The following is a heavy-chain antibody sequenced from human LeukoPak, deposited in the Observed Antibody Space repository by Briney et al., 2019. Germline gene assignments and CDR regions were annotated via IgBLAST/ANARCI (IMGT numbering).Heavy chain of an antibody. CDR1: GGSISSGGYY. Sequence: SQTLSLTCTVSGGSISSGGYYWSWIRQHPGKGLEWIGYIYYSGSTYYNPSLKSRVTISVDTSKNQFSLKLSSVTAADTAVYHCARGDYSIAGSFDYWGQGTLVTVSS. CDR3: ARGDYSIAGSFDY. CDR2: IYYSGST. J-gene: IGHJ4*02. D-gene: IGHD4-4*01. V-gene: IGHV4-31*03.